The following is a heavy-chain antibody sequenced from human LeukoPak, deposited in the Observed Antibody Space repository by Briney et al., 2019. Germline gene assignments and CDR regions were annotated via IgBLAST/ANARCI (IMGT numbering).Heavy chain of an antibody. V-gene: IGHV3-21*01. CDR3: AGGVPAANTVYYLDV. CDR2: ISGPSRYI. CDR1: GFTFSSYT. J-gene: IGHJ6*03. Sequence: GVSLRLSCAASGFTFSSYTMNWVRQAPGKGPEWVSSISGPSRYIYYADSVRGRFTISRDNAKNSLYLQMHSLGAEDTAVYYCAGGVPAANTVYYLDVWGNGTTVTVSS. D-gene: IGHD2-2*01.